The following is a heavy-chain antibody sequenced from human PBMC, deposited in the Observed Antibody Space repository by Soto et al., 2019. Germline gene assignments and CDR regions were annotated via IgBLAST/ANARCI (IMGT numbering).Heavy chain of an antibody. CDR1: GFTFSSYG. V-gene: IGHV3-33*01. Sequence: GGSLRLSCAASGFTFSSYGMHWVRQAPGKGLEWVAVIWYDGSNKYYADSVKGRFTISRDNSKNTLYLQMNSLRAEDTAVYYCAREVGARSVFDYWGQGTLVTVSS. CDR2: IWYDGSNK. CDR3: AREVGARSVFDY. D-gene: IGHD1-26*01. J-gene: IGHJ4*02.